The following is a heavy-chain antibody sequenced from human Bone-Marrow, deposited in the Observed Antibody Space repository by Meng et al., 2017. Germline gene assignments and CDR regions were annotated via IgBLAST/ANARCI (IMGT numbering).Heavy chain of an antibody. Sequence: SGPTLVKPTQTLTLTCNFAGFPITNTPVAVGWIRQPYGKALEWLTVIYCDDDKRYIPSLKSRLTITKDTYKNQVVLTMTNMDPVDTATYYYAHRRTGTGDAFDIWGQGTMVTVSS. V-gene: IGHV2-5*02. CDR2: IYCDDDK. J-gene: IGHJ3*02. CDR3: AHRRTGTGDAFDI. D-gene: IGHD3-10*01. CDR1: GFPITNTPVA.